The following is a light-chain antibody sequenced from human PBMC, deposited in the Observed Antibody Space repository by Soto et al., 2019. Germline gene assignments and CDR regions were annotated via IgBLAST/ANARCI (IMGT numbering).Light chain of an antibody. J-gene: IGKJ2*01. CDR3: QQRSNWPPA. CDR2: DAS. V-gene: IGKV3-11*01. Sequence: EIVLTQSTATLSLSPGERATLSCRASQSVSSYLAWYQQKPGQPPRLLIYDASNRATGIPARFSGSGSGTDFTLTISSLEPEDFAVYYCQQRSNWPPAFGQGTKLEIK. CDR1: QSVSSY.